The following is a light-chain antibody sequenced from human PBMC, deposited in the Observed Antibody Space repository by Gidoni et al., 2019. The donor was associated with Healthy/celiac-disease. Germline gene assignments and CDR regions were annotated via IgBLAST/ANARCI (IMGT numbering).Light chain of an antibody. V-gene: IGKV3-11*01. CDR2: DAS. Sequence: EIVLTQSPATLSLSPGERATLSCRASHRVSSYLAWYHQKPGQAPRLLSYDASNRANGIPSRFSGSGSGTDFTLTISSREPEDFAVYYCQQRRNWPRGFTFGPGTKVDIK. CDR1: HRVSSY. J-gene: IGKJ3*01. CDR3: QQRRNWPRGFT.